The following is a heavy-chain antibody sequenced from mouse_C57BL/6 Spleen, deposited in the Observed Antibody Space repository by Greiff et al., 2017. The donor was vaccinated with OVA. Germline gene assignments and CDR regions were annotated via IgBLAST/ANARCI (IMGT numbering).Heavy chain of an antibody. CDR3: ARGHSAWFAY. D-gene: IGHD6-1*01. CDR2: INPSTGGT. V-gene: IGHV1-42*01. CDR1: GYSFTGYY. Sequence: VQLQQSGPELVKPGASVKISCKASGYSFTGYYMNWVKQSPEKSLEWIGEINPSTGGTTYNQKFKAKATLTVDKSSSTAYMQLKSLTSEDSAVYYCARGHSAWFAYWGQGTLVTVSA. J-gene: IGHJ3*01.